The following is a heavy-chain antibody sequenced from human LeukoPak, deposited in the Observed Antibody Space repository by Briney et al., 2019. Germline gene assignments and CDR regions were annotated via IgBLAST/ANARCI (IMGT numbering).Heavy chain of an antibody. CDR3: ARGRLITMVRGVIPFDY. V-gene: IGHV4-34*01. CDR1: GGSFSGYY. D-gene: IGHD3-10*01. Sequence: SETHFLTCAVYGGSFSGYYWSWIRQPPGKGLEWIGEINHSGSTNYNPSLKSRVTISVDTSKNQFSLKVTSVTAADTAVYYCARGRLITMVRGVIPFDYWGHGTLVTVSS. J-gene: IGHJ4*01. CDR2: INHSGST.